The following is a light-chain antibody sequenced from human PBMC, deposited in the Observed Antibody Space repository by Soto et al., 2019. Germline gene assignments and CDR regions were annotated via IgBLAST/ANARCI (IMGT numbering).Light chain of an antibody. CDR1: QSISSY. CDR3: QQYNSYSKT. Sequence: IQSTQSPSSLSASVGDRVTITCRASQSISSYLNWYQQKPGKAPKLLIYAASSLQSGVPSRFSGSGSGTDFTLTISSLQPEDFATYYCQQYNSYSKTFGQGTKVDI. CDR2: AAS. J-gene: IGKJ1*01. V-gene: IGKV1-39*01.